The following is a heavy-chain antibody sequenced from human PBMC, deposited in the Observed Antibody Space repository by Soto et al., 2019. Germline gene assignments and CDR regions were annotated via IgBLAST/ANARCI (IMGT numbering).Heavy chain of an antibody. D-gene: IGHD3-22*01. CDR1: GFTFSSYG. Sequence: GGSLRLSCAASGFTFSSYGMHWVRQAPGKGLEWVAVISYDGSNKYYADSVKGRFTISRDNSKNTLYLQMNSLRAEDTAVYYCAKDHYYDSSGYYYSPGYYYYGMDVWGQGTTVTVSS. CDR2: ISYDGSNK. J-gene: IGHJ6*02. CDR3: AKDHYYDSSGYYYSPGYYYYGMDV. V-gene: IGHV3-30*18.